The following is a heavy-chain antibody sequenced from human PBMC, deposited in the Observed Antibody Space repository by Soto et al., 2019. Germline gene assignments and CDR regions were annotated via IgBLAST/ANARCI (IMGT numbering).Heavy chain of an antibody. CDR3: ARSVFP. CDR2: IYYIGST. Sequence: QVQLQESGPGLVKPSQTLSLTCTVSGGSISSGGYYWNWIRQHPGKGLEWIGYIYYIGSTYYNPSLXSXXTISLATSKNQFSLKLSSVTAADTAVYYCARSVFPWGQGTLVTVSS. J-gene: IGHJ5*02. V-gene: IGHV4-31*03. CDR1: GGSISSGGYY.